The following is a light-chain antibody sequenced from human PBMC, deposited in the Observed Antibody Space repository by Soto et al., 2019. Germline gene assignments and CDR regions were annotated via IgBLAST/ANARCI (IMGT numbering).Light chain of an antibody. CDR3: QQYNTYWT. J-gene: IGKJ1*01. CDR1: RSVSAW. V-gene: IGKV1-5*03. CDR2: KAA. Sequence: DIQMTQSPSTLSASVGDRVTITCQASRSVSAWLAWYQQKPGKAPNLLIYKAATLESGVPSRFSGSGSGTQFTLTISSLQPDDFATYYCQQYNTYWTFGQGTKVEIK.